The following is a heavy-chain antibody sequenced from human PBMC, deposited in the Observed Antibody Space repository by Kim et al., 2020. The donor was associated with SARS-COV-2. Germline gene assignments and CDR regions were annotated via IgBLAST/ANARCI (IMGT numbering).Heavy chain of an antibody. CDR1: GYTLTELS. J-gene: IGHJ4*02. Sequence: ASVKVSCNVSGYTLTELSMHWVRQAPGKGLEWMGGFDPEDGETIYAQKFQGRVTMTEDTSTDTAYMELSSLRSEDTAVYYCATLPAVWGLSSQLTYWGQGTLVTVSS. CDR3: ATLPAVWGLSSQLTY. D-gene: IGHD3-16*02. CDR2: FDPEDGET. V-gene: IGHV1-24*01.